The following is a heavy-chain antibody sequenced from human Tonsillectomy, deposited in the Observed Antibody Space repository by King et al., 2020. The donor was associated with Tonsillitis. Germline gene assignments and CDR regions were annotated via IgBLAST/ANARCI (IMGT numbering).Heavy chain of an antibody. CDR3: ARDRAGTLQFLEWPDHNNAFEY. CDR1: GFTFSSFD. V-gene: IGHV3-48*01. J-gene: IGHJ4*02. D-gene: IGHD3-3*01. CDR2: LSGSSTTI. Sequence: VQLVESGGGLVQPGGSLRLSCAASGFTFSSFDMNWVRQAPGKGLEGISFLSGSSTTIYYADSVKARFTVSRDKAKNSLFLQMDNLRVEDTAVYYCARDRAGTLQFLEWPDHNNAFEYWGRGTRVTVSP.